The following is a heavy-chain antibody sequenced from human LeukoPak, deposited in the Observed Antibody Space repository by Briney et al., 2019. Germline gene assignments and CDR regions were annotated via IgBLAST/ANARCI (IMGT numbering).Heavy chain of an antibody. CDR1: GFTFSSYW. D-gene: IGHD3-22*01. CDR2: INSGGTTT. Sequence: GGSLRLSCAASGFTFSSYWMHWVRQAPGKGLVWVSRINSGGTTTNYADSVKGRFTISRDNAKNTLYLQMNSLRAEDTAVYYCGRETYTYDTSGPDHWGQGTLVTVSS. V-gene: IGHV3-74*01. J-gene: IGHJ4*02. CDR3: GRETYTYDTSGPDH.